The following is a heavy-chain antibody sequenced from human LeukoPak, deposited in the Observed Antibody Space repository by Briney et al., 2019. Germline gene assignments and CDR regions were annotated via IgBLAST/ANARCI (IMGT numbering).Heavy chain of an antibody. CDR1: GFTFSSYS. CDR3: TRVGYCSGGSCSYYYYGMDV. Sequence: GGSLRLSCAASGFTFSSYSMNWVRQAPGKGLEWVSSISSSSSYIYYADSVKGRFTISGDNAKNSLYLQMNSLRAEDTAVYYCTRVGYCSGGSCSYYYYGMDVWGQGTTVTVSS. J-gene: IGHJ6*02. CDR2: ISSSSSYI. D-gene: IGHD2-15*01. V-gene: IGHV3-21*01.